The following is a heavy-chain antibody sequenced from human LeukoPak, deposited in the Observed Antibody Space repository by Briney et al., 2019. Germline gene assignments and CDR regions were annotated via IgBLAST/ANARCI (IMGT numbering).Heavy chain of an antibody. D-gene: IGHD5-18*01. CDR2: ISAYNGNT. CDR3: ARDTAMDYYYYGMDV. Sequence: ASVKVSCKASGYTFTGYGISWVRQAPGQGLEWMGWISAYNGNTNYAQKLQGRVTMTTDTSTSTAYMELRSLRSDDTAVYYCARDTAMDYYYYGMDVWGQGTTVTVSS. V-gene: IGHV1-18*01. J-gene: IGHJ6*02. CDR1: GYTFTGYG.